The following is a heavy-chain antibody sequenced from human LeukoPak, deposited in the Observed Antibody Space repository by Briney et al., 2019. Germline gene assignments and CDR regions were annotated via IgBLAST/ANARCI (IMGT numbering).Heavy chain of an antibody. CDR1: GGSFSGYY. J-gene: IGHJ4*02. V-gene: IGHV4-34*01. CDR3: ARGANSSGWYKGFDY. D-gene: IGHD6-19*01. CDR2: INHSGST. Sequence: PSETLSLTCAVYGGSFSGYYWSWIRQPPGKGLEWIGEINHSGSTNYNPSLKSRVTISVDTSKNQFSLKLSSVTAADTAVYYCARGANSSGWYKGFDYWGRGTLVTVSS.